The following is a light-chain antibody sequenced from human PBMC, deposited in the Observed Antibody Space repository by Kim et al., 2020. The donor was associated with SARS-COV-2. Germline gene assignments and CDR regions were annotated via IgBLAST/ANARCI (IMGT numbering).Light chain of an antibody. V-gene: IGKV1-33*01. CDR2: DAS. Sequence: DIQMTQSPSSLSASVGDRVTITCQASQDISNYLNWYQQKPGKAPKLLIYDASNLETGVPSRFSGSGSGTDFTFTISNLQPEGIATYYCQQYDNLPPLTFGGGTKVDIK. CDR1: QDISNY. J-gene: IGKJ4*01. CDR3: QQYDNLPPLT.